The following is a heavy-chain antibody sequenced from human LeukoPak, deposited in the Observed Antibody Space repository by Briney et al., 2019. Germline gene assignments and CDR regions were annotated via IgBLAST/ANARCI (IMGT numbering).Heavy chain of an antibody. CDR3: ARDRLAYGSGSYYNSGFDP. Sequence: GSVKVSCKASGYTFTSYGISWVRQAPGQGLEWMGWITAYNGNTNYAQKLQGRVTMTTDTSTSTAYMELRSLRSDDTAVYYCARDRLAYGSGSYYNSGFDPWGQGTLVTVSS. J-gene: IGHJ5*02. D-gene: IGHD3-10*01. V-gene: IGHV1-18*01. CDR1: GYTFTSYG. CDR2: ITAYNGNT.